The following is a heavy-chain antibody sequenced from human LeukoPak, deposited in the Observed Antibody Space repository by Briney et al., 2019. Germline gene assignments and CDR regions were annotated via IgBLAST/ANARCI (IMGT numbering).Heavy chain of an antibody. CDR2: INHSGGT. J-gene: IGHJ4*02. V-gene: IGHV4-34*01. CDR3: ARGRNTAIDY. CDR1: GGSFSGYY. Sequence: SETLSLTCAVYGGSFSGYYWSWIRQPPGKGLEWIGEINHSGGTNYNPSLKSRVTISVGTSKNQFSLKLSSVTAADTAVYYCARGRNTAIDYWGQGTLVTVSS. D-gene: IGHD5-18*01.